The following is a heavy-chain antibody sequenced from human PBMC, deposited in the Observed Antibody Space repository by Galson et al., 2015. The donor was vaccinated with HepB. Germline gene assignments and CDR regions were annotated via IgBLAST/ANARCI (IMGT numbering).Heavy chain of an antibody. CDR1: GFTVSTNY. V-gene: IGHV3-53*04. D-gene: IGHD3-22*01. CDR2: IYSAGST. CDR3: ARAAYYDSSGYFRDAFDI. Sequence: SLRLSCAASGFTVSTNYMSWVRQAPGKGLEWVSLIYSAGSTYYADAVKGRFTISRHNSKNTLYLQMNSLRTADTAVYYCARAAYYDSSGYFRDAFDIWGQGTMVTVSS. J-gene: IGHJ3*02.